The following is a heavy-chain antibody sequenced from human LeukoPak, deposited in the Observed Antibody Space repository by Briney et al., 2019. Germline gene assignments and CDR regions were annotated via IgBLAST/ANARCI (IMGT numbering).Heavy chain of an antibody. CDR2: IYHSGST. D-gene: IGHD3-10*01. CDR3: ARDPLGGSSGIDY. J-gene: IGHJ4*02. CDR1: GGSISSSNW. Sequence: SGTLSLTCAVSGGSISSSNWWSWVRQPPEKGLEWIGEIYHSGSTNYNPSLKSRVTISVDKSKNQFSPKLSSVTAADTAVYYCARDPLGGSSGIDYWGQGTLVTVSS. V-gene: IGHV4-4*02.